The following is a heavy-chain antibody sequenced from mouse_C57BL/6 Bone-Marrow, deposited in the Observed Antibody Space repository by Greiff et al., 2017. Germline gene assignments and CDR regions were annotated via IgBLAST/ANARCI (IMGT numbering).Heavy chain of an antibody. D-gene: IGHD2-4*01. CDR3: ARTNDSPGYFDD. CDR1: GFTFSDYG. V-gene: IGHV5-17*01. Sequence: EVKLVESGGGLVKPGGSLKLSCAASGFTFSDYGMHWVRQAPEKGLEWVAYISRGSSTIYYADTVKGRFTISRDNAKNTLFLQMTSLRSEDTAMYYCARTNDSPGYFDDWGTGTTVTVSS. J-gene: IGHJ1*03. CDR2: ISRGSSTI.